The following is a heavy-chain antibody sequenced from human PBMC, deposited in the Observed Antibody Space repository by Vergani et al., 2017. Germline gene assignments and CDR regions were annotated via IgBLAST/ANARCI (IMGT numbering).Heavy chain of an antibody. D-gene: IGHD2-15*01. Sequence: QVQLQESGPGLVKPSETLSLTCAVSGFSIDNGYYWDWIRQPPGKGLEWIGSIYRTGRTHFNPSLKSRVTISVDTSKNQFSLKLSSVTAADTAVYYCARHQAGYCSGGSCYSWYFDLWGRGTLVTVSS. CDR2: IYRTGRT. J-gene: IGHJ2*01. V-gene: IGHV4-38-2*01. CDR3: ARHQAGYCSGGSCYSWYFDL. CDR1: GFSIDNGYY.